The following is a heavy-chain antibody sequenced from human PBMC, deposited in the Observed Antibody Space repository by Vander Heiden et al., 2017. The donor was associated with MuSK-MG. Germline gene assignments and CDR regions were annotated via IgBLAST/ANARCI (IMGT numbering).Heavy chain of an antibody. CDR3: ARLGDYYYTSFDY. CDR2: VYYSGST. Sequence: QVQLQESGPGLVKPSETLSLTCTVSGGSISPYYWSWIWQPPGKGLEWIGNVYYSGSTLYNPSLKSRVTISVDTSKNQFSLKLSSVTAADTAVYYCARLGDYYYTSFDYWGQGILVTLSS. J-gene: IGHJ4*02. D-gene: IGHD3-22*01. CDR1: GGSISPYY. V-gene: IGHV4-59*01.